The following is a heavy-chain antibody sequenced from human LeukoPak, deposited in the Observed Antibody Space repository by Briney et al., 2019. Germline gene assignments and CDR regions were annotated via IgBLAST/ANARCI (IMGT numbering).Heavy chain of an antibody. CDR2: ISGSGGST. V-gene: IGHV3-23*01. CDR3: AKGDDILTGYYFDY. CDR1: GFTLSSYG. D-gene: IGHD3-9*01. J-gene: IGHJ4*02. Sequence: GGSLRLSCAASGFTLSSYGMSWVRQAPGKGLEWVSAISGSGGSTYYADSVKGRFTISRDNSKNTLYLQMNSLRAEDTAVYYCAKGDDILTGYYFDYWGQGTLVTVSS.